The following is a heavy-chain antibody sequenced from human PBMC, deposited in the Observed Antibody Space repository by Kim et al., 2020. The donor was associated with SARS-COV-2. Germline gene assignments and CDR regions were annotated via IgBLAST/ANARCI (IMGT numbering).Heavy chain of an antibody. CDR3: ARNRGDVLRFLEWARNWFDP. D-gene: IGHD3-3*01. CDR2: IIPIFGTA. V-gene: IGHV1-69*13. J-gene: IGHJ5*02. CDR1: GGTFSSYA. Sequence: SVKVSCKASGGTFSSYAISWVRQAPGQGLEWMGGIIPIFGTANYAQKFQGRVTITADESTSTAYMELSSLRSEDTAVYYCARNRGDVLRFLEWARNWFDPWGQGTLVTVSS.